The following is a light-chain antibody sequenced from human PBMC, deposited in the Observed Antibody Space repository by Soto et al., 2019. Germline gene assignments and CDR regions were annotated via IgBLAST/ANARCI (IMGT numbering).Light chain of an antibody. Sequence: EIVMTQSPATLSVSPGETASLSCRASQSAGNFLAWYQQKPGQAPRLLIYYISTRATGIPARFSGSGSGTEFTLTINSLQSEDSAVYYCQQHNQWPITFG. J-gene: IGKJ5*01. CDR3: QQHNQWPIT. CDR1: QSAGNF. V-gene: IGKV3D-15*01. CDR2: YIS.